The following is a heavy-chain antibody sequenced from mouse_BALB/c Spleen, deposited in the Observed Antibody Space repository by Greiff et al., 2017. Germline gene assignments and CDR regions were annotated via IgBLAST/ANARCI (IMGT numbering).Heavy chain of an antibody. Sequence: EVQLVESGGGLVKPGGSLKLSCAASGFTFSSYAMSWVRQTPEKRLEWVASISSGGSTYYPDSVKGRFTISRANARNILYLQMSSLRSEDTAMYYCAREGYGNYHFDYWGQGTTLTVSA. D-gene: IGHD2-10*02. CDR2: ISSGGST. CDR1: GFTFSSYA. V-gene: IGHV5-6-5*01. J-gene: IGHJ2*01. CDR3: AREGYGNYHFDY.